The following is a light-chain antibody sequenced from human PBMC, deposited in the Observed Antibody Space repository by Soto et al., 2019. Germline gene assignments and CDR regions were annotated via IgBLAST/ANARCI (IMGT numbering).Light chain of an antibody. CDR3: QQRSNWPHT. J-gene: IGKJ2*01. V-gene: IGKV3-11*01. Sequence: EIVLTQSPATLSLSPGERATLSCRVSQSVSGYLAWYQQKPGQAPRLLIYDASKRATGIPARFSGSGSGTDFTLTISSLEPEDSAVYYCQQRSNWPHTFGQGTKLEIK. CDR1: QSVSGY. CDR2: DAS.